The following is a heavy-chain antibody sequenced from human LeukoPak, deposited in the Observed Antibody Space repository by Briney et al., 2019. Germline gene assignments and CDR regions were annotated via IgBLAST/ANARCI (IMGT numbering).Heavy chain of an antibody. CDR1: GFSFSHYA. CDR2: LRGDGET. Sequence: GGSLRLSCAASGFSFSHYAMSWVRQAPARGLEWVSSLRGDGETFYADSVKGRFTLSRDDSRNTVYLQLNNLRVDDTAVYYCARASCISSADAVWWGQGTLVTVSS. V-gene: IGHV3-23*01. CDR3: ARASCISSADAVW. J-gene: IGHJ1*01. D-gene: IGHD3-3*01.